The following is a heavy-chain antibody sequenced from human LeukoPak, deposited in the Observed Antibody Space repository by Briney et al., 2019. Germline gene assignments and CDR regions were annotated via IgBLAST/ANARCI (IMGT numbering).Heavy chain of an antibody. V-gene: IGHV1-2*02. CDR2: IGPHSTFT. Sequence: ASMKVSCKSSGFTFTDHYIHWVRQGPGQGLEWMGYIGPHSTFTSSPQEFQGRVTMTRDASMSTAYMELTRLTSDDTAVYYCVREGEGPLSKDFDYWGQGTLVNVSS. D-gene: IGHD2/OR15-2a*01. J-gene: IGHJ4*02. CDR1: GFTFTDHY. CDR3: VREGEGPLSKDFDY.